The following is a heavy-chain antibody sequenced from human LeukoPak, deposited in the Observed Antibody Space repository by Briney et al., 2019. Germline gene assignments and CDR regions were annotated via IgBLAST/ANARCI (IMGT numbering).Heavy chain of an antibody. Sequence: GGSLRLSCAASGFTFSSYAMSWVRQAPGKGLEWVSAISGSGGSTYYADSVKGRFTISRDNSKNTLYLQMNSLRAEDTAIYYCAKGGYDYVEIGYFDYWSQGTLVTVSS. D-gene: IGHD5-12*01. V-gene: IGHV3-23*01. CDR1: GFTFSSYA. CDR3: AKGGYDYVEIGYFDY. CDR2: ISGSGGST. J-gene: IGHJ4*02.